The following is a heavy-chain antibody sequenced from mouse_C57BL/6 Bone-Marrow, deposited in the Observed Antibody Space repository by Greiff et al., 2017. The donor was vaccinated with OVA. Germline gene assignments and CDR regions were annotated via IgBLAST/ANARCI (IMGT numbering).Heavy chain of an antibody. D-gene: IGHD3-2*02. Sequence: VQLQQSGPELVKPGASVKIPCKASGYTFTDYNMDWVKQSHGKSLEWIGDINPNNGGTIYNQKFKGKATLTVDKSSSTAYMELRSLTSEDTAVYYCARSSPRQLRPAWFAYWGQGTLVTVSA. V-gene: IGHV1-18*01. J-gene: IGHJ3*01. CDR2: INPNNGGT. CDR1: GYTFTDYN. CDR3: ARSSPRQLRPAWFAY.